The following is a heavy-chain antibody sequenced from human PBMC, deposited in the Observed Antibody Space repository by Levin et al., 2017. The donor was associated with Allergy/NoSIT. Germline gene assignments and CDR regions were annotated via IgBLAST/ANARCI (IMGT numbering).Heavy chain of an antibody. V-gene: IGHV3-23*01. CDR3: AKDSRSHDIVVVPAARGAAFQH. Sequence: GGSLRLSCAASGFTFSSYAMSWVRQAPGKGLEWVSAISGSGGSTYYADSVKGRFTLSRDNSKNTLYLQMNSLRAEDTAVYYCAKDSRSHDIVVVPAARGAAFQHWGQGTLVTVSS. J-gene: IGHJ1*01. CDR2: ISGSGGST. CDR1: GFTFSSYA. D-gene: IGHD2-2*01.